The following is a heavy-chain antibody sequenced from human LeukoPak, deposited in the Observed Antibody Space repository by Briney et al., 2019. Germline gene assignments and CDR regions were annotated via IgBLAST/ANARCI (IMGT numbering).Heavy chain of an antibody. Sequence: GESLKISCKGSGYSFTSYWIGWVRQMPGKGLEWMGIIYPGDSDTRYSPSFQGQVTISADKSISTAYLQWNSLKASDTAMYYCARHSDYGDYGWSPFDYWGQGTLVTVSS. CDR3: ARHSDYGDYGWSPFDY. CDR1: GYSFTSYW. J-gene: IGHJ4*02. CDR2: IYPGDSDT. V-gene: IGHV5-51*01. D-gene: IGHD4-17*01.